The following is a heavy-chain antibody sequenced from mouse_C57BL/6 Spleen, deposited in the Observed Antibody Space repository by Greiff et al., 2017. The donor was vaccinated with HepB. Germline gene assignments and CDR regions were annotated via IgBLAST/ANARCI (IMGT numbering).Heavy chain of an antibody. V-gene: IGHV2-9-1*01. CDR2: IWTGGGT. Sequence: VQVVESGPGLVAPSQSLSITCTVSGFSLTSYAISWVRQPPGKGLEWLGVIWTGGGTNYNSALKSRLSISKDNSKSQVFLKMNSLQTDDTARYYCARNPLYYGNYNYAMDYWGQGTSVTVSS. J-gene: IGHJ4*01. CDR1: GFSLTSYA. D-gene: IGHD2-1*01. CDR3: ARNPLYYGNYNYAMDY.